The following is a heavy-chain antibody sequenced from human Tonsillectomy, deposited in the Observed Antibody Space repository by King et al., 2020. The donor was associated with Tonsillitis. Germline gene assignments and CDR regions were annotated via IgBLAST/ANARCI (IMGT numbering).Heavy chain of an antibody. V-gene: IGHV3-64*01. D-gene: IGHD2-15*01. CDR3: ARVYCSAGSCPYYYYGMDV. CDR1: GFTFSSYA. CDR2: ISSYGGTT. J-gene: IGHJ6*02. Sequence: VQLVESGGGLVQPGGSLRLSCAASGFTFSSYAIHWVRQAPGKGLEYVSAISSYGGTTYYANSVKGRFTISRDNSKNTLYLQMGSLIAEDMAVYYCARVYCSAGSCPYYYYGMDVWGQGTTVTVSS.